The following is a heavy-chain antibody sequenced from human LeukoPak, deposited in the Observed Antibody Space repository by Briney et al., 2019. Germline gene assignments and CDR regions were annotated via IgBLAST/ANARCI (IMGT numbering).Heavy chain of an antibody. CDR2: IYYSGST. V-gene: IGHV4-39*07. CDR1: GGSISSSSYY. D-gene: IGHD6-13*01. CDR3: ARGPTIDPRFSSIDYFDY. Sequence: SETLSLTCTVSGGSISSSSYYWGWIRQPPGKGLEWIGSIYYSGSTYYDPSLKSRVTISVDTSKNQFSLKLSSVTAADTAVYYCARGPTIDPRFSSIDYFDYWGQGTLVTVSS. J-gene: IGHJ4*02.